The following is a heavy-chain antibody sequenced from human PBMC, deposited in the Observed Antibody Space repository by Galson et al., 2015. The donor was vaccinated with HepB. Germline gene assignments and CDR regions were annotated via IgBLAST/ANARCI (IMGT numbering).Heavy chain of an antibody. D-gene: IGHD3-3*01. CDR3: AREGYYDFWSGYYVGYYYYYMDV. Sequence: SVKVSCKASGYTFTSYAMHWVRQAPGQRLEWMGWINAGNGNTKYSQKFQGRVTITRDTSASTAYMELSSLRSEDTAVYYCAREGYYDFWSGYYVGYYYYYMDVWGKGTTVTVSS. J-gene: IGHJ6*03. CDR1: GYTFTSYA. CDR2: INAGNGNT. V-gene: IGHV1-3*01.